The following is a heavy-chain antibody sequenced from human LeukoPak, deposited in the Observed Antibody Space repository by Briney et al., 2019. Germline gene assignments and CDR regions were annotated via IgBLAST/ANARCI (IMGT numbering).Heavy chain of an antibody. D-gene: IGHD6-19*01. CDR1: GDSNTNSLYY. V-gene: IGHV4-39*07. CDR2: IDYGGST. Sequence: SETLSLTCTVSGDSNTNSLYYWGWVRQPPGKGLEWIGTIDYGGSTYYNPSLKSRATISIDTSKNQFSLTLGPVTAADTAVYYCAREYTLYISGWFIDYWGQGTVVTVSS. CDR3: AREYTLYISGWFIDY. J-gene: IGHJ4*02.